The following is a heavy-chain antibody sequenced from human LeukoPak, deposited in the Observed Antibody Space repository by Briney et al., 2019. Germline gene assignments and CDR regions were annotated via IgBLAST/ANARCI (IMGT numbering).Heavy chain of an antibody. Sequence: SETLSLTCTVSGGSISSYYWNWIRQPPGKGLEWIGYIYHSGSTNYNPSLQSRVTISVDTPKNQFSLNLNSVTAADTAVYYCARGGAARLHFQNWGQGTLVTVSS. CDR1: GGSISSYY. J-gene: IGHJ1*01. CDR2: IYHSGST. CDR3: ARGGAARLHFQN. D-gene: IGHD6-6*01. V-gene: IGHV4-59*01.